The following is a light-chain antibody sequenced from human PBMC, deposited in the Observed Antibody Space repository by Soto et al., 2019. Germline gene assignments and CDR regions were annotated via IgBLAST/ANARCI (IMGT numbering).Light chain of an antibody. J-gene: IGKJ1*01. CDR3: QQTYSNLWT. CDR1: HTVSRY. V-gene: IGKV1-39*01. Sequence: DIQLTQSPSYLSASVGDTVSITCRASHTVSRYLNWYQQKSGTAPKLLIYAAYTLHTGVTSRFSGRGSGTDFTLTINNLQREDFADYFCQQTYSNLWTVGQGTKVDIK. CDR2: AAY.